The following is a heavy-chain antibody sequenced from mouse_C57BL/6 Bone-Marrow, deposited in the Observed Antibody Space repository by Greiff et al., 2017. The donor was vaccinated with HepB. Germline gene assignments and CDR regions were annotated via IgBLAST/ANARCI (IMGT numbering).Heavy chain of an antibody. D-gene: IGHD2-5*01. CDR2: IYPRDGST. J-gene: IGHJ4*01. V-gene: IGHV1-78*01. CDR1: GYTFTDHT. Sequence: VKLQESDAELVKPGASVKISCKVSGYTFTDHTIHWMKQRPEQGLEWIGYIYPRDGSTKYNEKFKGKATLTADKSSSTAYMQLNSLTSEDSAVYFCARQDHSNYYAMDYWGQGTSVTVSS. CDR3: ARQDHSNYYAMDY.